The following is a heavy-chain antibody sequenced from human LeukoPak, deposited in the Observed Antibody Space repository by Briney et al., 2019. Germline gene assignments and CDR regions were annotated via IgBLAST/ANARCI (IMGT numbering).Heavy chain of an antibody. CDR1: RYTFTGNY. CDR2: INPNSGGT. CDR3: AREYHAGAFDY. J-gene: IGHJ4*02. D-gene: IGHD7-27*01. V-gene: IGHV1-2*02. Sequence: ASVKVSCKASRYTFTGNYMHWVRQAPGQGLEWMGWINPNSGGTNYAQKFQGRVTMTRDTSISTAYMELSRLRSDDTAVYYCAREYHAGAFDYWGQGTLVTVSS.